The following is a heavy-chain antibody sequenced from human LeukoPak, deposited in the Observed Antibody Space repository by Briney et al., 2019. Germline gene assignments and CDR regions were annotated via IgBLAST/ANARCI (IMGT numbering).Heavy chain of an antibody. V-gene: IGHV4-34*01. CDR2: INHSGST. CDR1: GGSFSGYY. J-gene: IGHJ4*02. Sequence: PLETLSLTCAVYGGSFSGYYWSWIRQPPGKGLEWIGEINHSGSTNYNPSLKSRVTISVDTSKNQFSLKLSSVTAADTAVYYCARGLRVRGVIIEGFDYWGQGTLVTVSS. D-gene: IGHD3-10*01. CDR3: ARGLRVRGVIIEGFDY.